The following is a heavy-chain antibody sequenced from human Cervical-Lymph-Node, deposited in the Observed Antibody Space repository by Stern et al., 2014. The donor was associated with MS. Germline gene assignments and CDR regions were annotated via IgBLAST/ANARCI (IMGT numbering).Heavy chain of an antibody. Sequence: QVQLQESGPGLVKPSETLSLTCTVSGGSISSYYWSWIRQPPGQGLEWIGYIYYSGITNYNPSLKSRVTISVDTSKNQFSLKLSSVTAADTAVYYCARGYCSNGVCPLDYWGQGTLVTVSA. D-gene: IGHD2-8*01. CDR3: ARGYCSNGVCPLDY. CDR1: GGSISSYY. J-gene: IGHJ4*02. V-gene: IGHV4-59*12. CDR2: IYYSGIT.